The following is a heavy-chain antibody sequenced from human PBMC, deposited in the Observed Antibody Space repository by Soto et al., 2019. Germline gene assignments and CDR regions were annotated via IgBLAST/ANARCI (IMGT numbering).Heavy chain of an antibody. CDR2: IYYSGST. D-gene: IGHD3-10*01. V-gene: IGHV4-39*01. CDR3: ASQKVEDRGLLWFGELSRSQSDYGMDV. J-gene: IGHJ6*02. Sequence: SETLSLTCTVSGDSVSSRGYFWAWLRQPPGKGLEWIGSIYYSGSTYYNPSLKSRVTISVDTSKNQFSLKLSSVTAADTAVYYCASQKVEDRGLLWFGELSRSQSDYGMDVWGQGTTVTVSS. CDR1: GDSVSSRGYF.